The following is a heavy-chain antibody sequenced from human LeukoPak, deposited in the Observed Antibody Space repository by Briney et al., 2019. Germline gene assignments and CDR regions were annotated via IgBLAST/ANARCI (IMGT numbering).Heavy chain of an antibody. CDR1: GLSFSSFA. CDR3: ARNRPAGYDYDYGFELQH. Sequence: GGSLRLSCAASGLSFSSFAMSWVRQGPARGLEWVSSIRGNGETFYADSVKGRFTISRDNSENTLFLQMNSLRADDTAVYFCARNRPAGYDYDYGFELQHWGQGTLVTVSS. D-gene: IGHD4/OR15-4a*01. V-gene: IGHV3-23*01. J-gene: IGHJ1*01. CDR2: IRGNGET.